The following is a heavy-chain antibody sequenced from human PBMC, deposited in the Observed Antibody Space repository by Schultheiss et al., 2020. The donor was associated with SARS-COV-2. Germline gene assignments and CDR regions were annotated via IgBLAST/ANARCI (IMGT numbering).Heavy chain of an antibody. Sequence: SETLSLTCAVYGGSFSGYYWSWIRQPPGKGLEWIGEINHSGSTNYNPSLKSRVTMSVDTSKNQFSLKLSSVTAADTAVYYCARGVRTYSSSWYEVYHQPLGDYWGQGTLVTVSS. V-gene: IGHV4-34*01. D-gene: IGHD6-13*01. CDR2: INHSGST. J-gene: IGHJ4*02. CDR1: GGSFSGYY. CDR3: ARGVRTYSSSWYEVYHQPLGDY.